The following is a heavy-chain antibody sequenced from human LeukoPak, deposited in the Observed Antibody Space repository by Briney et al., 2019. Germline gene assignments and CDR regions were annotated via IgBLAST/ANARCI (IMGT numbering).Heavy chain of an antibody. CDR3: ARDGLRVYYGMDV. D-gene: IGHD3-10*01. CDR2: ISSSSSYI. Sequence: GGSLRLSCAASGFTVSSYSMNWVRQAPGKGLEWVSSISSSSSYIYYADSVKGRFTISRDNAKNSLYLQMNSLRAEDTAVYYCARDGLRVYYGMDVWGQGTTVTVSS. CDR1: GFTVSSYS. V-gene: IGHV3-21*01. J-gene: IGHJ6*02.